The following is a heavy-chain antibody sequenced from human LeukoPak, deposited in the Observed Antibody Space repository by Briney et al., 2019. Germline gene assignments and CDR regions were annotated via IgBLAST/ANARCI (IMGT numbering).Heavy chain of an antibody. CDR1: GYTFISYD. Sequence: ASVKVACKASGYTFISYDIHWVRQATGQGLEWVGWMNPNSGNTGYEQKFQGRLTMTRNTSINTAYMELSSLRSEDTAVYYCAREDTLEWLFDWFDPWGQGTLVTVSS. CDR2: MNPNSGNT. V-gene: IGHV1-8*01. J-gene: IGHJ5*02. D-gene: IGHD3-3*01. CDR3: AREDTLEWLFDWFDP.